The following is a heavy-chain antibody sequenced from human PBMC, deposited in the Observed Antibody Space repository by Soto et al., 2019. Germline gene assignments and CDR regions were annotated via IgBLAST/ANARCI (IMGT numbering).Heavy chain of an antibody. J-gene: IGHJ4*01. CDR1: GFMFSAYA. V-gene: IGHV3-30-3*01. D-gene: IGHD6-19*01. CDR3: ARDPSPYTSGWYGIDF. CDR2: MSYDGINT. Sequence: GGSLRLSCTASGFMFSAYAMLWVRQAPGKGLEWVAAMSYDGINTYYADSVKGRFTISRDNSKNTLFLQMSSLTADDSAVYYCARDPSPYTSGWYGIDFWGLGTLVTVSS.